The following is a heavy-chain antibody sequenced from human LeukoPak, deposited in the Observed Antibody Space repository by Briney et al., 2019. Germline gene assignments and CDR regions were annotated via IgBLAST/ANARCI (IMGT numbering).Heavy chain of an antibody. Sequence: GGSLRLSCEASGFTFSSYRMNWVRQAPGKGLEWVANLEPDGSDKNYVDSVKGRFTISRDNSKNTLYLQMNSLRAEDTAVYYCAKDLVLEWSYDYWGQGTLVTVSS. CDR1: GFTFSSYR. CDR2: LEPDGSDK. D-gene: IGHD3-3*01. V-gene: IGHV3-7*03. J-gene: IGHJ4*02. CDR3: AKDLVLEWSYDY.